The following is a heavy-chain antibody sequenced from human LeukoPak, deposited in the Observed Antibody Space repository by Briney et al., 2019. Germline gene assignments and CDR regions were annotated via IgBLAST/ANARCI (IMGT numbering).Heavy chain of an antibody. J-gene: IGHJ4*02. Sequence: ASETLSLTCTVSGGSIRSYYWSWIRQPPGKGLEWIGYIYSSGSTNYNPSLKSRVTISVDTSKNKFSLKLSSVTAADTAVSYCARTARDVRFDYWGQGTLVTVSS. CDR2: IYSSGST. CDR3: ARTARDVRFDY. CDR1: GGSIRSYY. V-gene: IGHV4-59*08. D-gene: IGHD2-21*02.